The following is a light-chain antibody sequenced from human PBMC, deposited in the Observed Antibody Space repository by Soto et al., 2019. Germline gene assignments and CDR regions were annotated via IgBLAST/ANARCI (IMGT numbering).Light chain of an antibody. CDR1: QSVHSY. CDR3: QQRSNWPVT. Sequence: EIVLTQSPATLSLSPGDRATLFCRASQSVHSYLAWYRLKPGQAPRLLIYDASNRATGIPARFSGSGSGTDFILTISSLEPEDFAVYYCQQRSNWPVTSGGGTRVEIK. CDR2: DAS. J-gene: IGKJ4*01. V-gene: IGKV3-11*01.